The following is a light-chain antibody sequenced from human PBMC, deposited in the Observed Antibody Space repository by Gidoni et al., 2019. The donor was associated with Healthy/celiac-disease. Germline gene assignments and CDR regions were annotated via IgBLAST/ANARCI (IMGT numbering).Light chain of an antibody. CDR1: QSISSY. Sequence: IQMTQSQSSLSASVGDRVTITCRASQSISSYLNWYQQKPGKTPKLLIYAASSLQSGVPSRFSGSGSGTDFTLNISSLQPEDFATYYCQQSYRTPWTFGQGTKVEIK. CDR2: AAS. CDR3: QQSYRTPWT. V-gene: IGKV1-39*01. J-gene: IGKJ1*01.